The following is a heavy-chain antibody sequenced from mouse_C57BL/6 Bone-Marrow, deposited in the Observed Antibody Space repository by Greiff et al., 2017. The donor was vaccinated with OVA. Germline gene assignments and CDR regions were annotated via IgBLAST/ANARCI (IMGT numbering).Heavy chain of an antibody. D-gene: IGHD1-1*02. V-gene: IGHV1-85*01. J-gene: IGHJ2*01. Sequence: QVQLQQSGPELVKPGASVKLSCKASGYTFTSYDINWVKQRPGQGLEGIGWIYPRDGSTKSNEKFKGKATLTVDTSSSTANMELHRLTSEDSAVSVGARRGFCYDGGLDYWGQGTTLTVSS. CDR1: GYTFTSYD. CDR2: IYPRDGST. CDR3: ARRGFCYDGGLDY.